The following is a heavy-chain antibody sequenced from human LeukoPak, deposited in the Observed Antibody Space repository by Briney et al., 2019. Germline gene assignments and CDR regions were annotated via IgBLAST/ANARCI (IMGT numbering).Heavy chain of an antibody. CDR1: GGSISSSSYY. CDR2: IYYSGST. V-gene: IGHV4-39*07. Sequence: SETLSLTCTVSGGSISSSSYYWGWIRQPPGKGLEWIGSIYYSGSTYYNPSLKSRVTISVDTSKNQFSLKLSSVTAADTAVYYCARDRKYDYVWGSYRSRGYFDYWGQGTLVTVSS. CDR3: ARDRKYDYVWGSYRSRGYFDY. J-gene: IGHJ4*02. D-gene: IGHD3-16*02.